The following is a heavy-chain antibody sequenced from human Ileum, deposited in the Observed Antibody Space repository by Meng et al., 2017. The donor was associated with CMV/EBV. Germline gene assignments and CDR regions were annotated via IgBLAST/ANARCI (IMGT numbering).Heavy chain of an antibody. J-gene: IGHJ4*02. D-gene: IGHD4-17*01. V-gene: IGHV3-30*19. CDR3: ARDRAVTTPDYFDH. Sequence: SGFAFSSYGMHWVRQAPGKGLEWMAFISDDGSDKYYTDSVKGRFTISRDNSKNTLYVQMNNLRAEDTAVYYCARDRAVTTPDYFDHWGQGTLVTVSS. CDR1: GFAFSSYG. CDR2: ISDDGSDK.